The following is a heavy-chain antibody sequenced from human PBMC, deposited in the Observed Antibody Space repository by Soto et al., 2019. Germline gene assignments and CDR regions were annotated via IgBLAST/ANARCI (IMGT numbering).Heavy chain of an antibody. D-gene: IGHD1-1*01. CDR1: GFTFDDYA. J-gene: IGHJ6*02. CDR2: ITWNSGAI. V-gene: IGHV3-9*01. CDR3: TKETFPASGNDIFFAYGMDV. Sequence: SLRLSCAASGFTFDDYAMHWVRLVPGKGLEWVAGITWNSGAIDYADSVKGRFTISRDNAKNSLYLQMSSLTTEDTALYYCTKETFPASGNDIFFAYGMDVWGQGTTVTVSS.